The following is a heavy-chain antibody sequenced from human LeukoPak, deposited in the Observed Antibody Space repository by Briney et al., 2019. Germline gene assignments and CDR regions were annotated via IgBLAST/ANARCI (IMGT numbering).Heavy chain of an antibody. Sequence: SETLSLTCTVSGGSISSYYWSWIRQPPGKGLEWIGYIYCSGSTNYNPSLKSQVTISVDTSKNQFSLKLSSVTAADTAVYYCARGWGYFDYWGRGTLVTASS. CDR1: GGSISSYY. CDR3: ARGWGYFDY. J-gene: IGHJ4*02. CDR2: IYCSGST. D-gene: IGHD3-16*01. V-gene: IGHV4-59*01.